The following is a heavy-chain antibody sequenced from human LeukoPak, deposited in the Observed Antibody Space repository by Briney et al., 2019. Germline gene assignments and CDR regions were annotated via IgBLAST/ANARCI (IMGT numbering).Heavy chain of an antibody. CDR2: ITGSSSYI. J-gene: IGHJ5*02. D-gene: IGHD3-10*01. Sequence: GGSLRLSCAASGFTFSSYSMNWVRQAPGKGLEWVSSITGSSSYIYYADSVKGRFTISRDNAKNSLYLQMNSLTAEDTAVHYCVRAHHPGGWFDPWGQGTLVAVSS. CDR1: GFTFSSYS. V-gene: IGHV3-21*01. CDR3: VRAHHPGGWFDP.